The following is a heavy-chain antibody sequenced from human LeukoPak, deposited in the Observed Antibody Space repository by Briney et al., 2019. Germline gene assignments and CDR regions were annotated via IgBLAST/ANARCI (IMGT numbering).Heavy chain of an antibody. Sequence: PGGSLRLSCAASGFTFSSYSMNWVRQAPGKGLEWVSSISRSSIYIYYANSVKGRFTISRDNAKKSLYLQMNSLRAEDTAVYYCARGRYDSSGYYPIFDFWGQGTLVTVSS. CDR3: ARGRYDSSGYYPIFDF. V-gene: IGHV3-21*01. J-gene: IGHJ4*02. CDR2: ISRSSIYI. CDR1: GFTFSSYS. D-gene: IGHD3-22*01.